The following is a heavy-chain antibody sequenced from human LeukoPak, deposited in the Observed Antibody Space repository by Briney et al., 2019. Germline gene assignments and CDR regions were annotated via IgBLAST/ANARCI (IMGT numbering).Heavy chain of an antibody. V-gene: IGHV3-15*01. CDR2: IKSKTDGGTT. D-gene: IGHD6-19*01. CDR1: GFTFTNAW. CDR3: ARDLGYSSGPNY. J-gene: IGHJ4*02. Sequence: GGSLRLSCAASGFTFTNAWMSWVRRAPGKGLEWVGRIKSKTDGGTTDYAAPVKGRFTISRDDSKNMLYLQMNSLRAEDTAVYYCARDLGYSSGPNYWGQGTRVTVSS.